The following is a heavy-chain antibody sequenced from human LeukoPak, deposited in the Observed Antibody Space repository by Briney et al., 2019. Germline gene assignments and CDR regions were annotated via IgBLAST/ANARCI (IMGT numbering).Heavy chain of an antibody. D-gene: IGHD2-15*01. CDR3: ARLVVVAATPGYFDY. Sequence: KPGGSLRLSCAASVFTFSDYYTSWVRQAPGKGLEWVSYITSSSYTNYADSVKDRFTISRDNAKNSLYLQMNSLRAEDTAIYYCARLVVVAATPGYFDYWGQGTLVTVSS. J-gene: IGHJ4*02. V-gene: IGHV3-11*06. CDR2: ITSSSYT. CDR1: VFTFSDYY.